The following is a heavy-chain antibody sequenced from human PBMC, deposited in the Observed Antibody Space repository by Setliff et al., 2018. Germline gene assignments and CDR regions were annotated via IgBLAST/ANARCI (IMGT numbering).Heavy chain of an antibody. CDR3: ARVRDCSGGICHRGFHHYMDV. CDR2: INPNSGDT. J-gene: IGHJ6*03. V-gene: IGHV1-2*02. D-gene: IGHD2-15*01. Sequence: ASVKVSCKASGNRFTDYNLHWVRQAPGQGLDWMGWINPNSGDTHSAQKFQGRVTMTRDTSINTAYMELSSLTSDATAFYYCARVRDCSGGICHRGFHHYMDVWGKGTTVTVSS. CDR1: GNRFTDYN.